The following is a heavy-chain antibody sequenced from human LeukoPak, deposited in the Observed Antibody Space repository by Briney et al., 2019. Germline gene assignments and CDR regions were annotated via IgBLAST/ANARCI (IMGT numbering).Heavy chain of an antibody. V-gene: IGHV3-23*01. D-gene: IGHD6-19*01. CDR2: ISGSGGST. Sequence: PGGSLRLSCAASGFTFSSYAMSWVRQAPGKGLEWVSAISGSGGSTYYADSVKGRFTISRDNSKNTLYLQMNSLRAEDTAVYYCANSPYSSGWYFDYWGQGTLVTVSS. J-gene: IGHJ4*02. CDR1: GFTFSSYA. CDR3: ANSPYSSGWYFDY.